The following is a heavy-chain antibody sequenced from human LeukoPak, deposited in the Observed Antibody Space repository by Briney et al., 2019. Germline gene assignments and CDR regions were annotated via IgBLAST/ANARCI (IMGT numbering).Heavy chain of an antibody. J-gene: IGHJ4*02. CDR1: GFTFTDYY. CDR2: ISSSGSTI. V-gene: IGHV3-11*04. D-gene: IGHD3-3*01. CDR3: ARGDFWSGFYTVD. Sequence: GGSLRLSCAASGFTFTDYYMTWIRQAPGKGLGWVSYISSSGSTIYYADSVKGRFTISRDNAKNSLYLQMNSLRAEDTAVYYCARGDFWSGFYTVDWGQGTLVTVSS.